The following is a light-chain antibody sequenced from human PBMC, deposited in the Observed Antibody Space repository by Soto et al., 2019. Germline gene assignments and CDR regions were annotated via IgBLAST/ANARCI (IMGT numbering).Light chain of an antibody. CDR1: QSVSSSY. CDR2: GAS. Sequence: ELVLTQAPGTLSLYPGERATLSCRASQSVSSSYLAWYQQKPGQAPRLLIYGASSRATGIPDRFSGSGSGTDFTLTISRLEPEDFAVYYCQQYGSSPPWTFGQGTKV. V-gene: IGKV3-20*01. CDR3: QQYGSSPPWT. J-gene: IGKJ1*01.